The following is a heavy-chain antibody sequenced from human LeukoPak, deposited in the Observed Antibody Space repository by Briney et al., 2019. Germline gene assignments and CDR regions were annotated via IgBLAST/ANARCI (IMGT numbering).Heavy chain of an antibody. V-gene: IGHV1-46*01. J-gene: IGHJ4*02. CDR1: GYTFTSYY. CDR3: ARDSRNNYYDSSCFDY. Sequence: ASVKVSCKASGYTFTSYYIHWVRQAPGQGLEWMGRINPSGGSTSSAQKFQGRVTMTRDTSTSTVYMELSSLRSEDTAVYYCARDSRNNYYDSSCFDYWGQGTLVTVSS. D-gene: IGHD3-22*01. CDR2: INPSGGST.